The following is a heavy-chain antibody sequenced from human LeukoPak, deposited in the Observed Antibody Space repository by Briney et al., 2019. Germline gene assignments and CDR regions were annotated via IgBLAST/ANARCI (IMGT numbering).Heavy chain of an antibody. CDR1: GFTFTSHG. D-gene: IGHD4-17*01. J-gene: IGHJ4*02. V-gene: IGHV1-18*01. CDR2: ISAYNGNT. CDR3: ATSHREYGDYQYFDY. Sequence: ASVKVSCKASGFTFTSHGISWVRQAPGQGLEWMGWISAYNGNTNYAQKLQGRVTMTTDTSTSTAYMELRSLRSDDTAVYYSATSHREYGDYQYFDYWGQGTLVTVSS.